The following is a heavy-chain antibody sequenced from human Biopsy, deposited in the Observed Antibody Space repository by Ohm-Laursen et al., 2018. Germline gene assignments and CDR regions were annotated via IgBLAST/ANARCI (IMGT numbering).Heavy chain of an antibody. CDR2: IHGSGRT. CDR1: EFNVSRNH. Sequence: SLRLSCAASEFNVSRNHMNWVRQAPGKGLEWVSMIHGSGRTDYADSVKGRFTVSRDNSKDTVYLQMNALRVDYTAMYYCAGAGGHSFWGQGALVTVSS. CDR3: AGAGGHSF. D-gene: IGHD3-16*01. V-gene: IGHV3-66*01. J-gene: IGHJ4*02.